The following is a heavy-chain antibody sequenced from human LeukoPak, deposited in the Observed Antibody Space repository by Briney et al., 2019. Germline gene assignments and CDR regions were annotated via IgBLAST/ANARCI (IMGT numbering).Heavy chain of an antibody. CDR1: GFIFSDYY. V-gene: IGHV3-11*04. CDR2: IGSSGSTI. J-gene: IGHJ4*02. D-gene: IGHD3-10*01. Sequence: GGSLRLSCAASGFIFSDYYMTWIRQAPGKGLEWISHIGSSGSTICYADSMKGRFTISRDNTKKSLYLQMNSLRAEDTAVYYCARALWLGEGFFDYWGQGTPVTVSS. CDR3: ARALWLGEGFFDY.